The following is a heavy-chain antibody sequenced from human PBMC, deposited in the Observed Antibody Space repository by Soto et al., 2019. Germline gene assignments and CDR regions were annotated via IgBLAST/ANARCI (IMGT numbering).Heavy chain of an antibody. CDR2: ISSDGSST. CDR3: ARVRYCSDNSCYSWFDY. D-gene: IGHD2-15*01. V-gene: IGHV3-74*01. Sequence: PGGSLRLSCAASGFTFDDYAMHWVRQAPGKGLEWVSGISSDGSSTTYADSVKGRFTISRDNAENSLHLQMNSLRAEDTAVYYCARVRYCSDNSCYSWFDYWGQGTLVTVSS. J-gene: IGHJ4*02. CDR1: GFTFDDYA.